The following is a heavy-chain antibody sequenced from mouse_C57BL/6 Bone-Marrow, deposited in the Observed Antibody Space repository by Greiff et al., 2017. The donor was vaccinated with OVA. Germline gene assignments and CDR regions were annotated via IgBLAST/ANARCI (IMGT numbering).Heavy chain of an antibody. V-gene: IGHV14-4*01. D-gene: IGHD2-14*01. CDR1: GFNINDDY. CDR2: IDPENGDT. Sequence: VQLQQSGAELVRPGASVKLSCTASGFNINDDYMHWVKQRPEQGLEWIGCIDPENGDTEYASKFKGKATITADTSSNTAYLQLSSLTSEDTAVYYCARTTQYFDVWGTGTTVTVSS. J-gene: IGHJ1*03. CDR3: ARTTQYFDV.